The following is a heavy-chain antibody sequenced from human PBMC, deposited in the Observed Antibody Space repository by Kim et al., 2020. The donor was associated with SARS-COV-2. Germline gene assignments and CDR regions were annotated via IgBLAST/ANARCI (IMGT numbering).Heavy chain of an antibody. CDR1: GFTFNDYA. J-gene: IGHJ5*02. CDR3: AKEGTGFGNWFDP. CDR2: ISCHGGVI. V-gene: IGHV3-9*01. D-gene: IGHD3-10*01. Sequence: GGSLRLSCVASGFTFNDYAMHWLRQSPGKGLEWVSGISCHGGVIGYGDSVGGRFTISRDNTKNSLYLQMDSLRPEDTDLYYCAKEGTGFGNWFDPWGKGTPGTDSS.